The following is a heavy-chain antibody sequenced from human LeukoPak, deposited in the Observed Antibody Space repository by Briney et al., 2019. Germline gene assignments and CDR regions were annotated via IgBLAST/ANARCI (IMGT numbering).Heavy chain of an antibody. Sequence: NPGGSLRLSCAASGFTFSSYAMSWVRQASGKGLEWVSHVSGSGGSTYYADSVKGRFTISRDNSKNALYLQMNSLRGDDTAVYYCVKRTDVLTGYYNAWGLGTLVTVSS. D-gene: IGHD3-9*01. V-gene: IGHV3-23*01. CDR1: GFTFSSYA. CDR3: VKRTDVLTGYYNA. CDR2: VSGSGGST. J-gene: IGHJ5*02.